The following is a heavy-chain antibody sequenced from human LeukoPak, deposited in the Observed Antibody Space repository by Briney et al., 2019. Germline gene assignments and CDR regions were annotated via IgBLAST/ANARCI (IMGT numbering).Heavy chain of an antibody. J-gene: IGHJ4*02. CDR2: IIPIFGTP. D-gene: IGHD3-10*01. V-gene: IGHV1-69*05. CDR1: GGTFSSYA. CDR3: ARESMVRGTLYYFDC. Sequence: ASVKVSCKASGGTFSSYAISWVRQAPGQGLEWMGGIIPIFGTPNYAQKFQGRVTITTDESTSTAYMELSSLRSEDTAVYYCARESMVRGTLYYFDCWGQGTLVTVSS.